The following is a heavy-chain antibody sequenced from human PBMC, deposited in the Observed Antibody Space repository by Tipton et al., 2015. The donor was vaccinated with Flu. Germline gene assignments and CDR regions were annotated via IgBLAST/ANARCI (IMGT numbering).Heavy chain of an antibody. CDR3: ARHNDWNYVMDV. CDR2: IYTSGST. Sequence: TLSLTCTVSGGSISSYYWSWIRQPAGKGLEWIGRIYTSGSTNYNPSLKSRVTISLDTSKNQFSLKLSSVTAADTAVYYCARHNDWNYVMDVWGKGTTVTVSS. V-gene: IGHV4-4*07. CDR1: GGSISSYY. D-gene: IGHD3-9*01. J-gene: IGHJ6*04.